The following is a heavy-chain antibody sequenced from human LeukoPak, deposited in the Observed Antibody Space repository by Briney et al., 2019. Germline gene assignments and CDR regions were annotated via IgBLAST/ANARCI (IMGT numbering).Heavy chain of an antibody. CDR2: IIPIFGTA. Sequence: GASVKVSCKASGGTFSSYAISWLRQAPGQGLEWMGGIIPIFGTANYAQKFQGRVTITTDESTSTAYMELSSLRSEDTAVYYCASPASGSYGPCVSHDYWGQGTLLTVSS. V-gene: IGHV1-69*05. CDR1: GGTFSSYA. D-gene: IGHD1-26*01. CDR3: ASPASGSYGPCVSHDY. J-gene: IGHJ4*02.